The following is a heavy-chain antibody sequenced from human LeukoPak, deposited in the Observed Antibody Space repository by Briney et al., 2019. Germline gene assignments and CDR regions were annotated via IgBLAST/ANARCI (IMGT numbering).Heavy chain of an antibody. V-gene: IGHV3-9*01. CDR1: GFTFDDYA. CDR3: AKEDHSGFDY. J-gene: IGHJ4*02. CDR2: ISWNSGSI. D-gene: IGHD1-26*01. Sequence: GGSLRLSCAASGFTFDDYAMHWVRQAPGKGLEWVSGISWNSGSIGYADSVKGRFTISRDNAKNSLYLQMNSLRAEDTALYYCAKEDHSGFDYWGQGTLVTVSS.